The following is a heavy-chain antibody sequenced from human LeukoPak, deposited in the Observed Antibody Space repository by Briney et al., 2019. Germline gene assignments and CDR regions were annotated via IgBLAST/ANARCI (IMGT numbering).Heavy chain of an antibody. CDR3: ARGGGNSGLDP. V-gene: IGHV1-2*02. D-gene: IGHD4-23*01. Sequence: ASVKVSCKASGYTFTGNYMHWVRQAPGQGPEWMGWINPNSGGTNYAQKFQGRVTMTRDTSISTAYMSLSRLRSDDTAMYYCARGGGNSGLDPWGQGTLVTVSS. CDR2: INPNSGGT. J-gene: IGHJ5*02. CDR1: GYTFTGNY.